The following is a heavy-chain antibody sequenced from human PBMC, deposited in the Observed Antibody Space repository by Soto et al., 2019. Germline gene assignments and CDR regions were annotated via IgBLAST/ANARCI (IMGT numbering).Heavy chain of an antibody. J-gene: IGHJ4*02. CDR1: GFTFSSYA. V-gene: IGHV3-23*01. Sequence: EVQLLESGGGWVQPGGSLRLSCAASGFTFSSYAMNWVRQAPGKGLEWVSVISGSGGSTYYADSVKGRFSISRDSSKNTLYLQMNSLSAEDTAVYYCAKRGSGGYFDYWGQGTLVTVSS. CDR2: ISGSGGST. CDR3: AKRGSGGYFDY. D-gene: IGHD1-26*01.